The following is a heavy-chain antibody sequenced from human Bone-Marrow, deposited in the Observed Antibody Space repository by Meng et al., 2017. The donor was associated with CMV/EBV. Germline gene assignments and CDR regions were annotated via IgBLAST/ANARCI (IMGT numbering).Heavy chain of an antibody. CDR2: IIPIFGTA. CDR3: ARGYCSSTSCYTGFDPKNYYYGMDV. J-gene: IGHJ6*02. Sequence: SVKVSCKVSGYTLTELSMHWVRQAPGKGLEWMGGIIPIFGTANYAQKFQGRVTITTDESTSTAYMELSSLRSEDTAVYYCARGYCSSTSCYTGFDPKNYYYGMDVWGQGTTVTVSS. D-gene: IGHD2-2*02. CDR1: GYTLTELS. V-gene: IGHV1-69*05.